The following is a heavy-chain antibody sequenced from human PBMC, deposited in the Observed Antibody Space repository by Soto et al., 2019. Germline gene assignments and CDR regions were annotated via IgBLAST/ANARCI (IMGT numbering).Heavy chain of an antibody. CDR2: ISYDGSNK. CDR3: AKTHTRPNWFDP. Sequence: PGGSLRLSCAASGFTFSSYAMHWVRQAPGEGLEWVAVISYDGSNKYCADSVKGRFTISRDNSKNTLYLQMNSLRAEDTAVYYCAKTHTRPNWFDPWGQGTLVTVTS. J-gene: IGHJ5*02. D-gene: IGHD3-3*01. CDR1: GFTFSSYA. V-gene: IGHV3-30-3*02.